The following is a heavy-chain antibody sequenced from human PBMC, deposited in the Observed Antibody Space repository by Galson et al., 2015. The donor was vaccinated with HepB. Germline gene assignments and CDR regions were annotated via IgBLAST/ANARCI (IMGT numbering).Heavy chain of an antibody. J-gene: IGHJ1*01. CDR3: TPLSYYYDSSAGPAEYFQH. D-gene: IGHD3-22*01. CDR2: IKSKTDGGTT. Sequence: SLRLSCAASGFTFSNAWMSWVRQAPGKGLEWVGRIKSKTDGGTTDYAAPVKGRFTISRDDSKNTLYLQMNSLKTEDTAVYYCTPLSYYYDSSAGPAEYFQHWGQGTLVTVSS. CDR1: GFTFSNAW. V-gene: IGHV3-15*01.